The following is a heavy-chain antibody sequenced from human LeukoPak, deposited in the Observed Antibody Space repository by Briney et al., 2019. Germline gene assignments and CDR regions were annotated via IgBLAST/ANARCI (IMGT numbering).Heavy chain of an antibody. CDR1: GFTFSSYA. J-gene: IGHJ4*02. CDR3: ARADSSGYYHPIN. Sequence: PGGSLRLSCAASGFTFSSYAMHWVRQAPGKGLEYVSVISSNGGNIYYANSVKGRFTISRDNAKNSLYLQMNSLRAEGTAVYYCARADSSGYYHPINWGQGTLVTVSS. V-gene: IGHV3-64*01. CDR2: ISSNGGNI. D-gene: IGHD3-22*01.